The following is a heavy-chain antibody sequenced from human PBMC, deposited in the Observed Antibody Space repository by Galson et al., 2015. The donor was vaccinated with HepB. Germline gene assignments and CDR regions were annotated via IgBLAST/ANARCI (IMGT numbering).Heavy chain of an antibody. D-gene: IGHD1-26*01. CDR2: ISSSSSYI. CDR1: GFIFSSYS. J-gene: IGHJ4*02. CDR3: ARVWEAAGSN. V-gene: IGHV3-21*01. Sequence: SLRLSCAASGFIFSSYSMNWVRQAPGRGLEWVSSISSSSSYIYYADSVKGRFTISRDNAKNSLYLQMNSLRAEDTAVYYCARVWEAAGSNWGQGTLVTVSS.